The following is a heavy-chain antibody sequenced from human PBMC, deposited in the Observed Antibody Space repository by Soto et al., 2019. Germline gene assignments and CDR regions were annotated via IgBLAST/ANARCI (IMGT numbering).Heavy chain of an antibody. CDR1: YGPIISHH. CDR3: ARDVNAGFTPYSES. Sequence: FDTLSVPCRFAYGPIISHHVSWILQCPGKGLEWIAYTSYTGNTNYNPSLKSRVTTSMDTSKNQLSLKLTSMTAADTAVYYCARDVNAGFTPYSESWGQGTPVPVSS. J-gene: IGHJ5*02. CDR2: TSYTGNT. D-gene: IGHD2-15*01. V-gene: IGHV4-59*11.